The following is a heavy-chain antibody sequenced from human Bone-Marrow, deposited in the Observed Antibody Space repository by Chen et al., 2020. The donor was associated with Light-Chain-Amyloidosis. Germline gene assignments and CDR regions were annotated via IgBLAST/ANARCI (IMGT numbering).Heavy chain of an antibody. V-gene: IGHV5-51*01. D-gene: IGHD5-12*01. Sequence: EVQLEQSGPEVKKPGGSLTIPCRGPGYTFPNYWIGWVRQMPGKGLEWMGVSYPDDSDARYSPSFEGQVTISADKSITTAYLQWRSLKASDTAMYYCARRRDGYNFDYWGQGTLVTVSS. J-gene: IGHJ4*02. CDR3: ARRRDGYNFDY. CDR1: GYTFPNYW. CDR2: SYPDDSDA.